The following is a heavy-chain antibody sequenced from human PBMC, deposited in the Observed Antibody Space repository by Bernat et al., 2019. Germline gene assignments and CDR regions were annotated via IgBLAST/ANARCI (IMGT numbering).Heavy chain of an antibody. CDR1: GGSISSSSYY. CDR3: ARGFTIFGVVTNYYYGMDV. V-gene: IGHV4-39*01. Sequence: QLQLQESGPGLVKPSETLSLTCTVSGGSISSSSYYWGWIRQPPGKGLEWIGSIYYSGSTYYNPSLKSRFTISVDTSKNQFSLKLSSVTAADTAVYYCARGFTIFGVVTNYYYGMDVWGQGTTVTVSS. J-gene: IGHJ6*02. D-gene: IGHD3-3*01. CDR2: IYYSGST.